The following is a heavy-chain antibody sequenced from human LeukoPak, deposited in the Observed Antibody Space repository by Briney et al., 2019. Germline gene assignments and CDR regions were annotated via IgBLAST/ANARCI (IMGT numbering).Heavy chain of an antibody. J-gene: IGHJ3*01. D-gene: IGHD3-16*01. V-gene: IGHV3-23*01. CDR1: GFSFSDYA. CDR2: ISADGRT. CDR3: AKGKVNHDGAFDF. Sequence: PGGSLRLSCVISGFSFSDYAMTWVRQAPGKGLEWVSSISADGRTYYADSVKGRFTISRDDSKETVFLQMNSLRAEDTDLYHCAKGKVNHDGAFDFWGQGTTVTVSS.